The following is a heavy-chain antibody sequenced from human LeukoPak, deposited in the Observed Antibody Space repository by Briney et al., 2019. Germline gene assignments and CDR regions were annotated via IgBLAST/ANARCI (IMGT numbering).Heavy chain of an antibody. CDR2: IYYSGST. Sequence: SETLSLTCTVSGGSISSYYWSWIRQPPGKGLEWIGYIYYSGSTNYNPSLKSRVTISVDTSKNQFSLKLSSVTAADTAVYYCARQRITMLRSNWFDPWGQGTLVTVSS. CDR3: ARQRITMLRSNWFDP. J-gene: IGHJ5*02. V-gene: IGHV4-59*01. D-gene: IGHD3-10*02. CDR1: GGSISSYY.